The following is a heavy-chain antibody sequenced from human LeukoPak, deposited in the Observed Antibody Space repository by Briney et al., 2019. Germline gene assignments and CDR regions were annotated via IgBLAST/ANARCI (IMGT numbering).Heavy chain of an antibody. D-gene: IGHD1-26*01. CDR3: ARCYNWSSEGGGFDL. Sequence: PGGSLRLSCASSGFSPTRKYMTWVRQAPGKGLEWISVIYSGTSTYYADSVKGRFTISRHNFKNTLYLQMNSLRPEDTAVYYCARCYNWSSEGGGFDLWGQGTLVTVSS. CDR1: GFSPTRKY. CDR2: IYSGTST. J-gene: IGHJ5*02. V-gene: IGHV3-53*04.